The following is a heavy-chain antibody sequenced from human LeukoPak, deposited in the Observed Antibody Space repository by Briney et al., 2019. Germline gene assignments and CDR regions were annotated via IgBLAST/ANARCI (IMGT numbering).Heavy chain of an antibody. V-gene: IGHV3-30*02. D-gene: IGHD5-18*01. Sequence: PGGSLRLSCAASGFTFSSYGMHWVRQAPGKGLEWVAFIRHDGSNKYYADSVKGRFTISRDNSKNTLYLQMNSLRAEDTAVYYCARGRRYSYGLLDYWGQGTLVTVSS. J-gene: IGHJ4*02. CDR3: ARGRRYSYGLLDY. CDR2: IRHDGSNK. CDR1: GFTFSSYG.